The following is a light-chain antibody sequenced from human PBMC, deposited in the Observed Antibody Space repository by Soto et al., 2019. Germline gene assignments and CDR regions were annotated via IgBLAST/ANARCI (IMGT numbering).Light chain of an antibody. CDR1: QSISSW. CDR2: DAS. V-gene: IGKV1-5*01. CDR3: QQYNSQWT. J-gene: IGKJ1*01. Sequence: DIQMTQSPSTLSASVGDRVTITCRASQSISSWLAWYQQKPGKAPKLLIYDASSLESGVPSRFSGSGSGTESTLTISSLQPDDFATYYCQQYNSQWTFGQGTKV.